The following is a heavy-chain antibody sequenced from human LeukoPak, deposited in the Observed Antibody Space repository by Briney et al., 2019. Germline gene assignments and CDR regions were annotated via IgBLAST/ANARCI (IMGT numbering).Heavy chain of an antibody. D-gene: IGHD1-26*01. V-gene: IGHV3-30*18. Sequence: PEGSLRLSCAASGFIFSDYGLHWVRQAPGKGLEWVAVISYDGTFKTYADSVKGRFTISRDNSRETLYLQMNSLRAEDTAVYYCAKEDLSGPFYHCMDVWGQGTTVIVSS. J-gene: IGHJ6*02. CDR1: GFIFSDYG. CDR3: AKEDLSGPFYHCMDV. CDR2: ISYDGTFK.